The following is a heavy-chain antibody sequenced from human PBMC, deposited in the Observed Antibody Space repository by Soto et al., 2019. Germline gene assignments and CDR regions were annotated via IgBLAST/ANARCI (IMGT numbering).Heavy chain of an antibody. J-gene: IGHJ4*02. D-gene: IGHD1-26*01. CDR2: IHYNGRT. V-gene: IGHV4-34*01. CDR3: ARRGGGGYPFYFDS. CDR1: GASVNDYY. Sequence: QVQLQQWGAGLLQSSETLSLTCAVYGASVNDYYWTWIRQSPGKGLEWIGEIHYNGRTNYNPSLRSRVTISIQTSKTQFSLKLSSVTAADKAVYYCARRGGGGYPFYFDSWGQGTLVTVSS.